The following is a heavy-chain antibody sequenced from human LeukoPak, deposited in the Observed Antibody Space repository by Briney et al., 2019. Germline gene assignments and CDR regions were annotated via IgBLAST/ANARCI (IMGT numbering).Heavy chain of an antibody. CDR2: IYHSGST. V-gene: IGHV4-38-2*01. Sequence: SGTLSLTCAVSGYSISSGYYWGWIRQPPGKGLEWIGSIYHSGSTYYNPSLKSRVTISVDTSKNQFSLKLSSVTAADTAVYYCARHGVAARVFSWLDPWGQGTLVTVSS. CDR1: GYSISSGYY. D-gene: IGHD6-6*01. CDR3: ARHGVAARVFSWLDP. J-gene: IGHJ5*02.